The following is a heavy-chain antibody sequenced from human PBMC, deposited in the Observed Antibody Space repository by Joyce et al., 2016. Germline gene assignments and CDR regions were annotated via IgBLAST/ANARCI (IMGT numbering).Heavy chain of an antibody. CDR1: GLTLSNYG. J-gene: IGHJ4*02. CDR2: ISDDGIYK. Sequence: QVQLVESGGGVVQPGRSLRLSCAASGLTLSNYGVHWVRQAPGKGLVWVAVISDDGIYKYYADSVKGRFTISRDNSKNTVFLEMNSLRTEDTAVYYCAKILTATYSSGWFLDYWGQGTLVTVSS. D-gene: IGHD6-25*01. V-gene: IGHV3-30*18. CDR3: AKILTATYSSGWFLDY.